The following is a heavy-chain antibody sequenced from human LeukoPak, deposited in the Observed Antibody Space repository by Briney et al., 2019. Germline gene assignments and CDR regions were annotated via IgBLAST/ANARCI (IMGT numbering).Heavy chain of an antibody. CDR1: GFTFSTYS. CDR3: ARSDRVDTAMVYFDY. J-gene: IGHJ4*02. D-gene: IGHD5-18*01. Sequence: PGGSLRLSCAASGFTFSTYSMNWVRQAPGKGLEWISYISSSSSTIYYADSVKGRFTISRDNAKNSLYLQMNSLRAEDTAVYYCARSDRVDTAMVYFDYWGQGTLVTVSS. CDR2: ISSSSSTI. V-gene: IGHV3-48*01.